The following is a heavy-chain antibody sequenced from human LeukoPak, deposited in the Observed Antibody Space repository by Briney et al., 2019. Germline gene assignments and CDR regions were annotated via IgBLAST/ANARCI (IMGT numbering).Heavy chain of an antibody. J-gene: IGHJ5*02. CDR1: GYSISSGYY. CDR2: IYPTGST. Sequence: SETLSLTCTVSGYSISSGYYWGWIRQPPGKGLEWIGNIYPTGSTYYNPSLKSRVTISVDTSKNQFSLKLSSVTAADTAVYYCARDLLVKAYNWFDPWGQGTLVTVSS. V-gene: IGHV4-38-2*02. CDR3: ARDLLVKAYNWFDP. D-gene: IGHD2-2*01.